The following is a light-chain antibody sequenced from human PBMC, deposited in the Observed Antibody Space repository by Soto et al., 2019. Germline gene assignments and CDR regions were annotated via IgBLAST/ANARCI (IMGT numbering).Light chain of an antibody. V-gene: IGKV3-20*01. CDR3: QPYGSSPRT. CDR2: GAS. Sequence: EIVLTQSPGTLSLSPGERATLSCRASQSVSSSYLAWYQQRPGQAPRLLIYGASSRATGIPDRFSGSESGTDFTLTISRLEPEDFAVYYCQPYGSSPRTFGQGTKVEIK. J-gene: IGKJ1*01. CDR1: QSVSSSY.